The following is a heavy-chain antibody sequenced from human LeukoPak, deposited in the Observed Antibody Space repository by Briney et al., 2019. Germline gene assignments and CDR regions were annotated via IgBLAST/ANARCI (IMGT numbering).Heavy chain of an antibody. D-gene: IGHD3-3*01. Sequence: PGESLKISCKGSGYSFTDYWIGWVRQMPGKGLEWMGIIYPGDSDTRYSPSFQGQVTISADKSVSTAYLQWSSLKASDTAMYYCARYTGGFWSGYHLDYWGQGTLVTVSS. J-gene: IGHJ4*02. CDR2: IYPGDSDT. CDR1: GYSFTDYW. V-gene: IGHV5-51*01. CDR3: ARYTGGFWSGYHLDY.